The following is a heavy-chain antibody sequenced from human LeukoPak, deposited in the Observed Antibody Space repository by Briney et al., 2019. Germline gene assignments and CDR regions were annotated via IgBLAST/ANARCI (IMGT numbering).Heavy chain of an antibody. CDR3: AGGTPGPYDYVWGSYRYESFDY. V-gene: IGHV1-2*02. CDR2: INPNSGGT. Sequence: ASVKVSCKASGYTFTGYYMLWVRQAPGQGLEWMGWINPNSGGTNYAQKFQGRVTMTRDTSISTAYMELSRLRSDDTAVYYCAGGTPGPYDYVWGSYRYESFDYWGQGTLVTVSS. CDR1: GYTFTGYY. D-gene: IGHD3-16*02. J-gene: IGHJ4*02.